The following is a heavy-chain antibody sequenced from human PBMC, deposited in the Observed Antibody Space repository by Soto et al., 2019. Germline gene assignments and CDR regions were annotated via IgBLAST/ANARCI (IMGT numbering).Heavy chain of an antibody. J-gene: IGHJ5*02. CDR3: GRGVGSGTYYNQYNWFDP. CDR1: GGTFSSYS. Sequence: GASVKVSCKASGGTFSSYSFSWVRQAPGQGLEWMGRVIPIIGMANHAQKFQGRVTITADKSTSTVYMEMRSLRSEDTAVYYCGRGVGSGTYYNQYNWFDPWGQGTLVTVSS. V-gene: IGHV1-69*04. D-gene: IGHD3-10*01. CDR2: VIPIIGMA.